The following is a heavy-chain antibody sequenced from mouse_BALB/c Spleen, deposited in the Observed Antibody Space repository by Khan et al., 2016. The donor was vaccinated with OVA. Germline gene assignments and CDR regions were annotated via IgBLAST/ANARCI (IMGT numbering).Heavy chain of an antibody. V-gene: IGHV3-2*02. Sequence: EVQLQESGPGLVKPSQSLSLTCTVTGYSITSNYAWNWIRQFPGNKLEWMGYISYSGSTNYNPSLKSRISITRDTSKNQFFLQLNSVTTEDTATYYWARGNYYGYALDYWSQGTSITVSS. CDR2: ISYSGST. D-gene: IGHD1-1*01. J-gene: IGHJ4*01. CDR1: GYSITSNYA. CDR3: ARGNYYGYALDY.